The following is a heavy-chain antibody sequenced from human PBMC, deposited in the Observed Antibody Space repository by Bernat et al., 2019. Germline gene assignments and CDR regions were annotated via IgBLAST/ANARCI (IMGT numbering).Heavy chain of an antibody. CDR1: GGSVSSDF. D-gene: IGHD2-2*03. Sequence: QLQLQESGPGLVKPSETLSLTCTVSGGSVSSDFWGWIRQSPGKGLEWIASIQYGGDTHYTPSLRSRLTISVDTSKNYFSLNLISVTAADTAVYYCAESLSGCCNFDYWGQGTLVSVSS. J-gene: IGHJ4*02. CDR3: AESLSGCCNFDY. CDR2: IQYGGDT. V-gene: IGHV4-39*02.